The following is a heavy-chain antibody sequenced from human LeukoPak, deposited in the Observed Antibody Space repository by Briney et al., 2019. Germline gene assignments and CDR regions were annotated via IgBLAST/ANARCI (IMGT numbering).Heavy chain of an antibody. J-gene: IGHJ4*02. CDR2: IYYSGST. Sequence: SETLSPTCTVSGGSTSSYYWSWIRQPPGKGLEWIGYIYYSGSTNYNPSLKRRVTISVDTSKNQFSLKLSSVTAADTAVYYCARQTITMVRGVIIDSWGPGTLVTVSS. D-gene: IGHD3-10*01. CDR1: GGSTSSYY. V-gene: IGHV4-59*08. CDR3: ARQTITMVRGVIIDS.